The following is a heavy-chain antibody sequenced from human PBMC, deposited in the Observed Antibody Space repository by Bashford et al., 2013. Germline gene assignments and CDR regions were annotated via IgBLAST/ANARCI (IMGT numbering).Heavy chain of an antibody. Sequence: SETLSLTCTVSGGSISSGDYYWSWIRQPPGKGLEWIGYIYYSGSTYYNPSLKSRVTISVDTSKNQFSLKLSSVTAADTAVYYCARVQGWYSINWFDPWGQGTLVTVSS. V-gene: IGHV4-30-4*01. J-gene: IGHJ5*02. CDR2: IYYSGST. D-gene: IGHD6-19*01. CDR1: GGSISSGDYY. CDR3: ARVQGWYSINWFDP.